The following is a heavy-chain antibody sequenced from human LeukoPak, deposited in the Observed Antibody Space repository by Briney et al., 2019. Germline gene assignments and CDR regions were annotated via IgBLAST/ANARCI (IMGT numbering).Heavy chain of an antibody. D-gene: IGHD3-22*01. CDR3: TTPVHYSDSRFDF. CDR1: RLPFSIAW. Sequence: GGSLRLSCAGSRLPFSIAWMAWVRQAPGKGLEWVGRIKSRADGGTTDYAAPVKGRFAISRDDSKNTVYLQMNSLRTEDTAVYYCTTPVHYSDSRFDFWGQGTLVTVSS. V-gene: IGHV3-15*01. CDR2: IKSRADGGTT. J-gene: IGHJ4*02.